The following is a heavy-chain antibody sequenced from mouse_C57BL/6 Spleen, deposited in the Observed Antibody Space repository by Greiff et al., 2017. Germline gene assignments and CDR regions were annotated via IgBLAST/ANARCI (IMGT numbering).Heavy chain of an antibody. J-gene: IGHJ3*01. Sequence: QVQLKESGPELVKPGASVKISCKASGYAFSSSWMNWVKQRPGKGLEWIGRIHPGDGDTNYNGKFKGKATLTADKSSSTAYMQLSSLTSEDSAVYFCVPDYYGSSYFAYWGQGTLVTVSA. D-gene: IGHD1-1*01. CDR1: GYAFSSSW. CDR2: IHPGDGDT. V-gene: IGHV1-82*01. CDR3: VPDYYGSSYFAY.